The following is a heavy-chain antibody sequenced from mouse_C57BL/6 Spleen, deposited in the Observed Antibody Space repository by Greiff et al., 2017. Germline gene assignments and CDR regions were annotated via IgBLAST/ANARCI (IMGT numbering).Heavy chain of an antibody. J-gene: IGHJ2*01. CDR1: GYTFTSYW. D-gene: IGHD2-3*01. V-gene: IGHV1-64*01. CDR3: ARWLDGYYDYFDY. Sequence: VQLKQPGAELVKPGASVKLSCTASGYTFTSYWMHWVKQRPGQGLEWIGMIHPNSGSTNYNEKFKSKATLTVDKSSSTAYMQLSSLTSEDSAVYYCARWLDGYYDYFDYWGQGTTLTVSS. CDR2: IHPNSGST.